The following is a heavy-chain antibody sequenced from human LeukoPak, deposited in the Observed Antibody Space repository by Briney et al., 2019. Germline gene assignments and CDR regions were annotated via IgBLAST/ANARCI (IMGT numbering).Heavy chain of an antibody. Sequence: GGSLRLSCAASGFVFGDYGMHWVRQAPGKGLEWVTMVRNDGSDNYYADSVKGRFTISRDNSKNTLYLQMNSLRPEDTAVYYCAKHYYGSGSQKYYFDYWGQGTLVTVSS. CDR1: GFVFGDYG. D-gene: IGHD3-10*01. V-gene: IGHV3-30*02. CDR3: AKHYYGSGSQKYYFDY. J-gene: IGHJ4*02. CDR2: VRNDGSDN.